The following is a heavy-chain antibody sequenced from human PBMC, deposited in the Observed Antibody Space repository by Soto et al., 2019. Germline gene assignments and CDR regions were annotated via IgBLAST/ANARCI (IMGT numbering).Heavy chain of an antibody. J-gene: IGHJ4*02. CDR3: ARRWAVAGLFDY. CDR2: IYYSGST. CDR1: GGSISSSSYY. D-gene: IGHD6-19*01. V-gene: IGHV4-39*01. Sequence: SETLSLTCTVSGGSISSSSYYWGWIRQPPGKGLEWIGSIYYSGSTYYNPSLKSRVTISVDTSKNQFSLKLSSVTAADTAVYYCARRWAVAGLFDYWGQGTLVTVSS.